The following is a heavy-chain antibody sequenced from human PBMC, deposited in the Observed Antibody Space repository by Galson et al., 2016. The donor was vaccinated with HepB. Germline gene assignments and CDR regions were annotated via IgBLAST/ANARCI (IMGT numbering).Heavy chain of an antibody. V-gene: IGHV1-46*01. J-gene: IGHJ3*02. D-gene: IGHD2-15*01. Sequence: SVKVSCMASGYPFINYYIYWVRQAPGQGLEWMGAIIPRGGSTTYPEKFQDRVTMTGDTSTSTLYMELSGLRPDDTAVYFCARRFASADAPGAFDIWGQGTMVTVSS. CDR1: GYPFINYY. CDR3: ARRFASADAPGAFDI. CDR2: IIPRGGST.